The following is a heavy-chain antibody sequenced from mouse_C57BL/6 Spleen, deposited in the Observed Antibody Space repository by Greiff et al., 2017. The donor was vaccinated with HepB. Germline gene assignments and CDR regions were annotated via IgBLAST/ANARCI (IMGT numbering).Heavy chain of an antibody. J-gene: IGHJ2*01. Sequence: VQLQQSGPELVKPGASVKISCKASGYAFSSSWMNWVKQRPGKGLEWIGRIYPGDGDTNYNGKFKGKATLTADKSSSTAYMQLSSLTSEDSAVYFCARSDDYEGDYWGQGTTLTVSS. CDR2: IYPGDGDT. CDR1: GYAFSSSW. D-gene: IGHD2-4*01. CDR3: ARSDDYEGDY. V-gene: IGHV1-82*01.